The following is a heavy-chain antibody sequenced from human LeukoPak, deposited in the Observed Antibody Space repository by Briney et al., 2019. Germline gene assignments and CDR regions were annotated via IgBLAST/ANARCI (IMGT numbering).Heavy chain of an antibody. D-gene: IGHD4-17*01. CDR3: AIFHDYGDYSDRKDAFDI. Sequence: PSETLSLTCTVSGGSISSSSYYWGWIRQPPGKGLEWIGSIYYSGSTYYNPSLKSRVTISVDTSKNQFSLKLSSVTAADTAVYYCAIFHDYGDYSDRKDAFDIWGQGTMVTVSS. V-gene: IGHV4-39*01. J-gene: IGHJ3*02. CDR2: IYYSGST. CDR1: GGSISSSSYY.